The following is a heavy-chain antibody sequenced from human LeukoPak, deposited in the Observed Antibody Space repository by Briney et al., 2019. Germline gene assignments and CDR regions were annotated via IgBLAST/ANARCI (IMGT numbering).Heavy chain of an antibody. CDR2: ISSSSYI. CDR1: GFTFSSYS. Sequence: GGSLRPSCAASGFTFSSYSMNWVRQAPGMGLEWVSSISSSSYIYYADSVKGRFTISRDNAKNSLYLQMNSLRAEDTAVYYCARDLPRYYDSSGYGFDYWGQGTLVTVSS. J-gene: IGHJ4*02. D-gene: IGHD3-22*01. CDR3: ARDLPRYYDSSGYGFDY. V-gene: IGHV3-21*01.